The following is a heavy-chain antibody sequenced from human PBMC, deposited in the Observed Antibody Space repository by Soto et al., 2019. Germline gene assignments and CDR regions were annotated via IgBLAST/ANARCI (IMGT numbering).Heavy chain of an antibody. CDR3: ASGDSSAGDY. V-gene: IGHV1-69*02. J-gene: IGHJ4*02. Sequence: QVQLVQSGAEVKKPGSSVKVSCKASGGTFSSYTISWVRQAPGQGLEWMGRIIPILGIANYAQKFQGRVTITADKSTSTAYMELSRLRSEDTAVYYCASGDSSAGDYWGQGTLVTVSS. D-gene: IGHD3-22*01. CDR1: GGTFSSYT. CDR2: IIPILGIA.